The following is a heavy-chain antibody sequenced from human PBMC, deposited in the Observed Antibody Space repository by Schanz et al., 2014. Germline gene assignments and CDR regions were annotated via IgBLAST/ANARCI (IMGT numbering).Heavy chain of an antibody. CDR1: GFTFSSYG. J-gene: IGHJ4*02. CDR2: IGNGGVTI. Sequence: VQLVESGGGVVQPGRSLRLSCAASGFTFSSYGMHWVRQAPGKGLEWVSYIGNGGVTIYYADSVKGRFTISRDNAKNSLYLQMNSLRAEDTAVYYCARPPHDSSGYYPFDYWGQGTLVTVSS. V-gene: IGHV3-48*04. CDR3: ARPPHDSSGYYPFDY. D-gene: IGHD3-22*01.